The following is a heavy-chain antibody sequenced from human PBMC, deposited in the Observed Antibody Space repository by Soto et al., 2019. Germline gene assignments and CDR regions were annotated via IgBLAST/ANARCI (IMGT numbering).Heavy chain of an antibody. CDR3: ARDLGYCRSGTCYREWFDP. Sequence: QVQLVQSGAEVKKPGASVKVSCKASGYTFTTRGISWVRQVPGQGLEWMGWVRGDNGHTNYAQSLQGRVTMTTDTSTNTAYMELRSLRPDDTAVYYCARDLGYCRSGTCYREWFDPWGQGTLVTVSS. J-gene: IGHJ5*02. CDR1: GYTFTTRG. V-gene: IGHV1-18*01. D-gene: IGHD2-15*01. CDR2: VRGDNGHT.